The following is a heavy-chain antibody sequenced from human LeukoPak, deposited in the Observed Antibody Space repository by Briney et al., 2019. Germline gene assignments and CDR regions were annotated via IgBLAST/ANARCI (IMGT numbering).Heavy chain of an antibody. Sequence: GGSLRLSCSASGFTFTSYWMHWVRQAPGKGLVWVSLIKSDGSSTIYADSVKGRFTISRDNGKNTLYLQMNSLRAEDSAVYYCARDRYYSMDVWGQGTTVTVSS. V-gene: IGHV3-74*01. CDR2: IKSDGSST. CDR1: GFTFTSYW. J-gene: IGHJ6*02. CDR3: ARDRYYSMDV.